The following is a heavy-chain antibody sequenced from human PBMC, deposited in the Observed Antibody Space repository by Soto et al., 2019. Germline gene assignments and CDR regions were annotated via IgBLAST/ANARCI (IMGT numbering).Heavy chain of an antibody. CDR2: ISSSSSTT. Sequence: PGGSLRLSCAASGFTFSSYAMSWARQAPGKGLEWVSAISSSSSTTYYADSVKGRFTISRDNAKNTLYLQMNSLRDEDTAVYYCAREAYYYDSSGYSNYFDYWGQGTLVTVSS. D-gene: IGHD3-22*01. V-gene: IGHV3-48*02. CDR1: GFTFSSYA. J-gene: IGHJ4*02. CDR3: AREAYYYDSSGYSNYFDY.